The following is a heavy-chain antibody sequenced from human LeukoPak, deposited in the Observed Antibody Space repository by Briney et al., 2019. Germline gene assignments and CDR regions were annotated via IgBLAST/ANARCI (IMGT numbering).Heavy chain of an antibody. CDR3: ARGRKYYYGSGSYYNDY. CDR2: INHSGST. V-gene: IGHV4-34*01. J-gene: IGHJ4*02. CDR1: GGSFSGYY. D-gene: IGHD3-10*01. Sequence: SETLSLTCAVYGGSFSGYYWSWLRQPPGKGLEWIGEINHSGSTNYNPSLKSRVTISVDTSKNQFSLKLSSVTAADTAVYYCARGRKYYYGSGSYYNDYWGQGTLVTVSS.